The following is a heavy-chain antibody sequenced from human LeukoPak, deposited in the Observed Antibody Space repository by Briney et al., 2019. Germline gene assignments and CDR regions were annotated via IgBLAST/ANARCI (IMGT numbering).Heavy chain of an antibody. CDR2: INYSGST. CDR1: GGSISTFY. D-gene: IGHD3-10*01. Sequence: SETLSLTCAVSGGSISTFYWSWIRQPPGKGLEWIGYINYSGSTNYNPSLKSRVTISVDTSKNQFSLKLSSVTAADTAVYYCARGMVRGVINPFDYWGQGTLVTVSS. J-gene: IGHJ4*02. V-gene: IGHV4-59*01. CDR3: ARGMVRGVINPFDY.